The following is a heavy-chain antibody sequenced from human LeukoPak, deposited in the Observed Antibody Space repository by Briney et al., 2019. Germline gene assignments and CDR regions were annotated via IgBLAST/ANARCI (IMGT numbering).Heavy chain of an antibody. CDR2: IKSKTDGGTT. Sequence: GGSLRLSCAAPGFTFSNAWMSWVRQAPGKGLEWVGRIKSKTDGGTTDYAAPVKGRFTISRDDSKNTLYLQMSSLKTEDTAVYYCTTSVPAADFDIWGQGTMVTVSS. V-gene: IGHV3-15*01. J-gene: IGHJ3*02. D-gene: IGHD2-2*01. CDR1: GFTFSNAW. CDR3: TTSVPAADFDI.